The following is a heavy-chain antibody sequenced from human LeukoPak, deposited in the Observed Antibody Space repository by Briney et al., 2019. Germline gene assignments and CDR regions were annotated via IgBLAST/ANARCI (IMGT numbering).Heavy chain of an antibody. V-gene: IGHV3-66*01. Sequence: PGGSLRLSCAASGFTVSSNYMSWVRQAPGKGLEWVSVIYSGGSTYYADSVKGRFTISRDNSKNTLYLQMNSLRAEDTAVYYCAKDQGSGWYYYYYYMDVWGKGTTVTISS. CDR2: IYSGGST. J-gene: IGHJ6*03. D-gene: IGHD6-19*01. CDR3: AKDQGSGWYYYYYYMDV. CDR1: GFTVSSNY.